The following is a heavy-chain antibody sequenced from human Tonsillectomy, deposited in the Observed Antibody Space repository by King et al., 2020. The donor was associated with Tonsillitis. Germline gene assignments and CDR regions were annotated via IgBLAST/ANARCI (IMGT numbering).Heavy chain of an antibody. CDR3: ARSRSSSHWFDP. J-gene: IGHJ5*02. Sequence: VQLQESGPGLVKLSETLSLTCTVSGDSISSFYWSWIRQPPGKGLEWIGYIYYSGTTPYNPSLKSRVTISVETAKSQFPLYLRPVTASDTAVYYCARSRSSSHWFDPWGQGTLVTVSS. CDR1: GDSISSFY. CDR2: IYYSGTT. V-gene: IGHV4-59*01. D-gene: IGHD6-6*01.